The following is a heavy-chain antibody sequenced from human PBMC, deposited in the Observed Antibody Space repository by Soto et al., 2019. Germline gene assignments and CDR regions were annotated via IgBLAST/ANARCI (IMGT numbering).Heavy chain of an antibody. CDR1: GDSISSDKW. J-gene: IGHJ4*02. CDR2: IHHSGNS. V-gene: IGHV4-4*02. D-gene: IGHD6-25*01. CDR3: ARGERQPQRDY. Sequence: QVQLQESGPGLVKPSGTLSLTCAVSGDSISSDKWWSWVRQPPGKGLEWIGEIHHSGNSNYNPSLMRRVIISVDTSNNRFSLKLSSVTDADTAVYYCARGERQPQRDYWGQGTLVPVSS.